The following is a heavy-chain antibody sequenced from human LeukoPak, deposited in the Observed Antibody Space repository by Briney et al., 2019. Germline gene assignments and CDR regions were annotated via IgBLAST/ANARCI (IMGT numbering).Heavy chain of an antibody. CDR1: GFTLNSYT. Sequence: PGRSLRLSCAASGFTLNSYTMFWVRQAPGKGLEWVAVTSNDENIKYYADSVKGRFTISRDNSRDTLFLEMSSLRVEDTAVYYCARDPILGPPDYFDYWGRGTLVTVSS. J-gene: IGHJ4*02. D-gene: IGHD1-14*01. V-gene: IGHV3-30-3*01. CDR2: TSNDENIK. CDR3: ARDPILGPPDYFDY.